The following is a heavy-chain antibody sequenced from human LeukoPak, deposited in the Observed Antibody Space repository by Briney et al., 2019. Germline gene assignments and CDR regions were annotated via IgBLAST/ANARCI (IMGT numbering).Heavy chain of an antibody. CDR2: ISYDGSNK. V-gene: IGHV3-30*18. CDR1: GFPFSSYG. J-gene: IGHJ4*02. CDR3: AKPFAYSSSWYYFDY. Sequence: PGRSLRLSCAASGFPFSSYGMHWVRRAPGKGLEWVAVISYDGSNKYYADSVKGRFTISRDNSKNTLYLQMNSLRAEDTAVYYCAKPFAYSSSWYYFDYWGQGTLVTVSS. D-gene: IGHD6-13*01.